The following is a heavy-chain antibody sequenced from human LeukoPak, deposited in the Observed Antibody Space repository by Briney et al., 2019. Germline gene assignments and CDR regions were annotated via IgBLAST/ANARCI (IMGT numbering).Heavy chain of an antibody. Sequence: SETLSLTCAVSGYSFSSGYYWGWIRQPPGKGLEWIGSIYHSGSTYYNPSLKSRVTISVDTSKNQFSLKLSSVTAADTAVYYCATEGTNYYDTSGYYYYWGQGTLVTVSS. CDR3: ATEGTNYYDTSGYYYY. V-gene: IGHV4-38-2*01. D-gene: IGHD3-22*01. CDR1: GYSFSSGYY. CDR2: IYHSGST. J-gene: IGHJ4*01.